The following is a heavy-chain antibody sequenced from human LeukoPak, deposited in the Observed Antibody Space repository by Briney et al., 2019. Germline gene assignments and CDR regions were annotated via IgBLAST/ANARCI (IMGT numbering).Heavy chain of an antibody. Sequence: SVKVSCKASGYTFTSYGISWVRQAPGQGLEWMGWISAYNGNTNYAQKLQGRVTMTTDTSTSTAYMELRSLRSVDTAVYYCARDRGYNWNGTSSDYWGQGTLVTVSS. CDR1: GYTFTSYG. V-gene: IGHV1-18*01. J-gene: IGHJ4*02. CDR3: ARDRGYNWNGTSSDY. CDR2: ISAYNGNT. D-gene: IGHD1-20*01.